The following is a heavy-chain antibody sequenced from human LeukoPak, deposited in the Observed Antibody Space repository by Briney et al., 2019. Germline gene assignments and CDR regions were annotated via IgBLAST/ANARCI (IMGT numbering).Heavy chain of an antibody. V-gene: IGHV4-61*08. CDR1: GASFRSGGQY. J-gene: IGHJ4*02. CDR2: IFYNGKT. CDR3: ARIFDV. Sequence: PSETLSLTCTQSGASFRSGGQYWGWIRQTPGKGLEWIGDIFYNGKTNYNPSLKSRVTISLDTSRSQFSLRLSSVTASDTGVYYCARIFDVWGRGTLVTVSS.